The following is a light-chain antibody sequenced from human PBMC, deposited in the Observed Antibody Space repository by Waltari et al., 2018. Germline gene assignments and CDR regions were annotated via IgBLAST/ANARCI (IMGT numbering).Light chain of an antibody. CDR1: SLTKQY. CDR2: KDT. J-gene: IGLJ3*02. CDR3: QSADISGYHQV. V-gene: IGLV3-25*03. Sequence: SYELTQPPSVSVSPGQTARITCSGDSLTKQYTYWFQQKPGQAPVLVIHKDTERPSGIPGRFSGSASGTTVTLSIIGVQAEDEADYYCQSADISGYHQVFGGGTKLTVL.